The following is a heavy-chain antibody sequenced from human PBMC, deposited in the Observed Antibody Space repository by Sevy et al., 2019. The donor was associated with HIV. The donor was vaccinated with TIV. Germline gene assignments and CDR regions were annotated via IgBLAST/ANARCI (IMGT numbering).Heavy chain of an antibody. V-gene: IGHV4-59*08. D-gene: IGHD1-26*01. J-gene: IGHJ4*02. CDR2: IYYNGHI. Sequence: SETLSLTCTVSSGSITSLYWNWIRQPPGKGLEWIANIYYNGHINYNPSLKSRVTLSLDTSKNQFSLSLSSVTATDTAMYYCAGENAWGRGYSWGQGTLVTVSS. CDR3: AGENAWGRGYS. CDR1: SGSITSLY.